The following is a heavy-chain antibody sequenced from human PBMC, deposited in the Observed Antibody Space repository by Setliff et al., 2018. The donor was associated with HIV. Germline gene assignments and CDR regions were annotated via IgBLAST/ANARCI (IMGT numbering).Heavy chain of an antibody. J-gene: IGHJ6*02. Sequence: ASVKVSCKASGYTFTDYFIHWVRQAPGQGLEWMGWINPNSGGTSYAQKFQDWVTMTRDTSISTAYMELSRLRSDDTAVYYCARDRGYSNGLDYYYGMDVWGQGTTVTV. CDR2: INPNSGGT. CDR3: ARDRGYSNGLDYYYGMDV. V-gene: IGHV1-2*04. CDR1: GYTFTDYF. D-gene: IGHD4-4*01.